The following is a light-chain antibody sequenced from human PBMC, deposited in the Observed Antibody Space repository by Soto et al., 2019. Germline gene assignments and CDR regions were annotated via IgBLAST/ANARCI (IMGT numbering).Light chain of an antibody. CDR3: QQYGTWWT. CDR1: QSVSSN. CDR2: GAS. V-gene: IGKV3-15*01. Sequence: EIVMTQSPATLSVSPGERGTISCRASQSVSSNLAWYQQRPGQAPRLLIYGASTRATGIPARFSGSGSGTEFTLTISSLKSEDFAVYYCQQYGTWWTFGQGTKVEIK. J-gene: IGKJ1*01.